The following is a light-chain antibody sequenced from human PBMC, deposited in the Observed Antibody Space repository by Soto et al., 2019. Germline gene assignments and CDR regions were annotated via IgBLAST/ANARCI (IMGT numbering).Light chain of an antibody. J-gene: IGKJ1*01. V-gene: IGKV1-5*01. CDR2: DAS. Sequence: DIQLTKSPSTLSASVGDGVTLTCMASQSISSWLAWYQQKPGKAPKLLIYDASSLESGVPSRFSGSGSGTEFTLTISSLQPDDFATYYCQQYSSYSEAFGQGTKVDIK. CDR1: QSISSW. CDR3: QQYSSYSEA.